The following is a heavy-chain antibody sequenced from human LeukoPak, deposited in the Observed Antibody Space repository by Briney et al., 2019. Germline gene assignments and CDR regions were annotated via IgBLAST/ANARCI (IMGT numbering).Heavy chain of an antibody. CDR2: ISGSGGST. V-gene: IGHV3-23*01. CDR3: AKDEDFWSGYPFDY. J-gene: IGHJ4*02. D-gene: IGHD3-3*01. Sequence: PGGSLRLSCAASGSTFSSYAMSWVRQAPGKGLEWVSAISGSGGSTYYADSVKGRFTISRDNSKNTLYLQMNSLRAEDTAVYYCAKDEDFWSGYPFDYWGQGTLVTVSS. CDR1: GSTFSSYA.